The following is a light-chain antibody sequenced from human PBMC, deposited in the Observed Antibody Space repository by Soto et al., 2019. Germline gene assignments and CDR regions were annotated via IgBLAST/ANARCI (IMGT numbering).Light chain of an antibody. CDR3: QQRSNWPPVIT. V-gene: IGKV3-11*01. Sequence: EIVLTQSPATLSLSPGERATLSCRASQTFSSHLAWYQQKPGQAPRLLIYDASKRATGIPARFSGRGSGTDFPLTIRSLEPEDFAVYYCQQRSNWPPVITFGQGTRREIK. CDR2: DAS. J-gene: IGKJ5*01. CDR1: QTFSSH.